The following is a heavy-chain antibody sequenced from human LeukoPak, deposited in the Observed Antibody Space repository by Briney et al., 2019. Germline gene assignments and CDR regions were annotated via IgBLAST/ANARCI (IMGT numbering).Heavy chain of an antibody. D-gene: IGHD2-21*02. V-gene: IGHV4-39*01. CDR2: IYYSGST. CDR1: GFTFRNYW. Sequence: LRLSCAASGFTFRNYWMHWVRQAPGKGLEWIGSIYYSGSTYYNPSLKSRVTISVDTSKNQFSLKLTSVTAADTAVYYCARHGHHGDHDYWGQGTLVTVSS. CDR3: ARHGHHGDHDY. J-gene: IGHJ4*02.